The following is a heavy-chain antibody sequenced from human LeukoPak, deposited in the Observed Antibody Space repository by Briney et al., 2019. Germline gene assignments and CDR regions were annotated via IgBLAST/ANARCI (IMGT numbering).Heavy chain of an antibody. CDR3: AKDAGSTLTTIRRDY. V-gene: IGHV3-23*01. D-gene: IGHD5-12*01. J-gene: IGHJ4*02. CDR2: ISGSDGNT. CDR1: GFTFSKYA. Sequence: GGSLRLSCAASGFTFSKYAMSWVRQAPGKGLEWVSAISGSDGNTFYADSVKGRFTISRDNSKNTLYLQMNSLRAEDTAVYYCAKDAGSTLTTIRRDYWGQGTPVTVSS.